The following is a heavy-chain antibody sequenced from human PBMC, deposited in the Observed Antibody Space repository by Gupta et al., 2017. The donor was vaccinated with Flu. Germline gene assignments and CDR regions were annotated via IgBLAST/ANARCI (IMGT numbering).Heavy chain of an antibody. CDR3: AGGALRLCSGGSCRGIDK. D-gene: IGHD2-15*01. J-gene: IGHJ4*02. Sequence: QVQLVESGGGVVQPGKSLRLSCAASGFSLSDYGVHWVRQAPGRGLEWVAVVWSDGSGRYYADPVKGRFTVSRDNSKNTVFLQMNSLRVEDTAVYYCAGGALRLCSGGSCRGIDKWGQGAQVTVSS. V-gene: IGHV3-33*01. CDR2: VWSDGSGR. CDR1: GFSLSDYG.